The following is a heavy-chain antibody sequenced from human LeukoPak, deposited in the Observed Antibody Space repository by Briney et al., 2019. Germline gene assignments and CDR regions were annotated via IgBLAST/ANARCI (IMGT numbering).Heavy chain of an antibody. V-gene: IGHV4-39*01. Sequence: SETLSLTCTVSGGSISSSSYYWGWIRQPPGKGPEWIGSIYYSGSTYYNPSLKSRVTISVDTSKNQFSLKLSSVTAADTAVYYCARSDYDILTGYPNPLDYWGQGTLVTVSS. CDR3: ARSDYDILTGYPNPLDY. J-gene: IGHJ4*02. CDR1: GGSISSSSYY. CDR2: IYYSGST. D-gene: IGHD3-9*01.